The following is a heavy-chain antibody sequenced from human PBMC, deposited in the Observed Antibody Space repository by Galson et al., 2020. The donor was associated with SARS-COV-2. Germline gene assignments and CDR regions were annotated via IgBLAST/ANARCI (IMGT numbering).Heavy chain of an antibody. CDR2: IVGTTIHM. CDR3: VRFGDFFFYAMDI. D-gene: IGHD3-16*01. Sequence: GESLKISCAASGFIFTDFYMAWVRQAPGKGLEWISWIVGTTIHMNYADSVRGRFTITRDNAENSVYLQMRSLRAEDTGLYFCVRFGDFFFYAMDIWGQGTTVTVSS. J-gene: IGHJ6*02. CDR1: GFIFTDFY. V-gene: IGHV3-11*06.